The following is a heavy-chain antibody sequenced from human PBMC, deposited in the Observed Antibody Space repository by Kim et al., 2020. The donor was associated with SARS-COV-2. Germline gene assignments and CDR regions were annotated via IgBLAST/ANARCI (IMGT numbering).Heavy chain of an antibody. CDR1: GGSISSSNW. D-gene: IGHD3-10*01. Sequence: SETLSLTCAVSGGSISSSNWWSWVRQPPGKGLEWIGEIYHSGSTNYNPSLKSRVTISVDKSKNQFSLKLSSVTAADTAVYYCARDQRLVWFGELLGSYFDYWGQGTLVTVSS. CDR3: ARDQRLVWFGELLGSYFDY. CDR2: IYHSGST. J-gene: IGHJ4*02. V-gene: IGHV4-4*02.